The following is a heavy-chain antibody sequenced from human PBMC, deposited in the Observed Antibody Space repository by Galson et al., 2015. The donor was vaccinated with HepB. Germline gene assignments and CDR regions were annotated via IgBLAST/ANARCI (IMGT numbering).Heavy chain of an antibody. Sequence: SVKVSCKASGGTFSSYAISWVRQAPGRGLEWMGGIIPIFGTANYAQKFQGRVTITADESTSTAYMELSSLRSEDTAVYYCARDFLEWLHNLNPGGPDPQYYYGMDVWGQGTTVTVSS. D-gene: IGHD3-3*01. J-gene: IGHJ6*02. CDR3: ARDFLEWLHNLNPGGPDPQYYYGMDV. CDR1: GGTFSSYA. V-gene: IGHV1-69*13. CDR2: IIPIFGTA.